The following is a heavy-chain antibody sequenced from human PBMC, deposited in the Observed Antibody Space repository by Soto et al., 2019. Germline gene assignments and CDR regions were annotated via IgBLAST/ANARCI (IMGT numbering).Heavy chain of an antibody. Sequence: QVQLVQSGAEVKKPGSSVKVSCKASGGTLSSYTISWVRQAPGQGLEWMGRIIPILGIANYAQKFQGRVTITADKSTSTAYMELSSLRSEDTAVYYCNIAVAGRDAFDIWGQGTMVTVSS. CDR3: NIAVAGRDAFDI. V-gene: IGHV1-69*02. CDR1: GGTLSSYT. CDR2: IIPILGIA. D-gene: IGHD6-19*01. J-gene: IGHJ3*02.